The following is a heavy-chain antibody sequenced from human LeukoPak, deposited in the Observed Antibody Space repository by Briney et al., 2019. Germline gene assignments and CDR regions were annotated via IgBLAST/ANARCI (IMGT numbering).Heavy chain of an antibody. V-gene: IGHV1-2*02. D-gene: IGHD6-19*01. CDR1: GYTFTGYY. CDR2: INPNSGGT. CDR3: ARDLHNSGWYNYFDY. J-gene: IGHJ4*02. Sequence: ASVKVSCKASGYTFTGYYMHWVRQAPGQGLEWMGWINPNSGGTNYAQKFQGRVTMTRDTSISTAYMELSRLRSDDTAVYYCARDLHNSGWYNYFDYWGQGTLVTVSS.